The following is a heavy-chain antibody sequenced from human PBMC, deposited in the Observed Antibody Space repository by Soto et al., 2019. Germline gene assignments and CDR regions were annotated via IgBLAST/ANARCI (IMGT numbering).Heavy chain of an antibody. V-gene: IGHV3-11*01. J-gene: IGHJ6*02. D-gene: IGHD6-6*01. CDR3: ATPLPASMKIRTDYYYYGMDV. Sequence: PGGSLRLSCAASGFTVSSNCMSWVRQAPGKGLEWVSYITSSGSTISYADSVKGRFTISRDNAKNSLYLQMNSLRAEDTAVYYRATPLPASMKIRTDYYYYGMDVWGQGTTVTVSS. CDR2: ITSSGSTI. CDR1: GFTVSSNC.